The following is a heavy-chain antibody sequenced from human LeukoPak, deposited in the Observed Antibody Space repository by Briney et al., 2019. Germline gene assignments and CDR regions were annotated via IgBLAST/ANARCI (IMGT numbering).Heavy chain of an antibody. J-gene: IGHJ6*03. D-gene: IGHD6-6*01. Sequence: SETLSLTCAVSGGSISSTNWWSWVRQPPGKGLEWIGHTFYSGNVKYNPSLESRVTISVDRSKNQISLNLNSVTAADTAVYYCARAFGYSSSSGRGYYYYYYMNVWGKGTTVTVSS. CDR3: ARAFGYSSSSGRGYYYYYYMNV. CDR1: GGSISSTNW. CDR2: TFYSGNV. V-gene: IGHV4-4*02.